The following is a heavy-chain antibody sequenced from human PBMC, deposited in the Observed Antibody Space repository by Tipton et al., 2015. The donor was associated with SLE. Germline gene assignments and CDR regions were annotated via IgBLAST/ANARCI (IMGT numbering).Heavy chain of an antibody. CDR2: IYYSGST. D-gene: IGHD2-15*01. V-gene: IGHV4-39*01. CDR3: AGAGMAAAYGMDV. Sequence: TLSLTCTVSGGSISSSSYYWGWIRQPPGKGLEWIGSIYYSGSTYYNPSLKRRVTISVDTSKNQFSLKLSSVTAADTAVEYCAGAGMAAAYGMDVWGQGTTVTVS. CDR1: GGSISSSSYY. J-gene: IGHJ6*02.